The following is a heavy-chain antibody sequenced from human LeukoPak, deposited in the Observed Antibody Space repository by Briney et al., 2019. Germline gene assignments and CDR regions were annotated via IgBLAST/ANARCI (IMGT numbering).Heavy chain of an antibody. Sequence: PGGSLRLSCAVSGITLSNYGMSWVRQAPGKGLEWVAGISDSGGRTKYADSVKGRFTISRDNPKNTLYLQMNSLRPEDTAVYFCAKRGFVHRGILVGIHQEANHLDSWGQGVLVTVSS. CDR2: ISDSGGRT. CDR3: AKRGFVHRGILVGIHQEANHLDS. V-gene: IGHV3-23*01. CDR1: GITLSNYG. D-gene: IGHD1-14*01. J-gene: IGHJ4*02.